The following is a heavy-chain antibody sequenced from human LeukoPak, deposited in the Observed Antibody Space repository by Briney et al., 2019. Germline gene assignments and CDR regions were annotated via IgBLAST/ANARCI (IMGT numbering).Heavy chain of an antibody. CDR2: ISGSGGST. Sequence: PGGSLRLSCAASGFAFRNAWMNWVRQAPGKGLEWVSAISGSGGSTYYADSVKGRFTISRDNSKNTLYLQMNSLRAEDTAVYYCAKGRYCSGGSRFLAMVHTNDYWGQGTLVTVSS. CDR3: AKGRYCSGGSRFLAMVHTNDY. V-gene: IGHV3-23*01. CDR1: GFAFRNAW. J-gene: IGHJ4*02. D-gene: IGHD2-15*01.